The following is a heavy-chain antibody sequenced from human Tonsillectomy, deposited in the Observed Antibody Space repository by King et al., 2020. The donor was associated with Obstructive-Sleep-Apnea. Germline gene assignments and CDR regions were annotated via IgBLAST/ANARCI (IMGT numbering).Heavy chain of an antibody. J-gene: IGHJ3*02. D-gene: IGHD3-22*01. CDR2: ISSSSSTI. CDR1: GFTFSSYS. V-gene: IGHV3-48*04. Sequence: VQLVESGGGLVQPGGSLRLSCAASGFTFSSYSMNWVRQAPGKGLEWVSYISSSSSTIYYADSVKGRFTISRDNAKNSLYLQMNSLRAEDTAVYYCARDYYDSSGFRWDAFDIWGQGTMVTVSS. CDR3: ARDYYDSSGFRWDAFDI.